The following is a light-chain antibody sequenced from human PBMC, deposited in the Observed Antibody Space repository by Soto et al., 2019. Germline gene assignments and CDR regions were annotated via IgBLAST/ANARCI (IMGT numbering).Light chain of an antibody. Sequence: DIVMTQSPDSLAVSLGERATINCKSSQSLLYSSNNKNYLAWYQQKPGQPPKLLIYWASTRESGVPDRFSGSGSGTDFTLTISSLQADDVASYYCQQYYSNPLTFGVGTKVEIK. CDR2: WAS. CDR3: QQYYSNPLT. V-gene: IGKV4-1*01. J-gene: IGKJ4*01. CDR1: QSLLYSSNNKNY.